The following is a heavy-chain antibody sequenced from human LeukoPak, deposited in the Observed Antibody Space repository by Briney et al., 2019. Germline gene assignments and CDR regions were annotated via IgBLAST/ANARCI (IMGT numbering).Heavy chain of an antibody. CDR1: GLTFSSYA. J-gene: IGHJ6*02. CDR2: ISGSGGST. D-gene: IGHD3-10*01. Sequence: GGSLRLSCAASGLTFSSYAMSWVRQAPGKGLEWVSAISGSGGSTYYADSVKGRFTISRDNSKNTLYLQMNSLRAEDTAVYYCAKGVVRITMVRGVIIHPGNYYYGMDVWGQGTTVTVSS. V-gene: IGHV3-23*01. CDR3: AKGVVRITMVRGVIIHPGNYYYGMDV.